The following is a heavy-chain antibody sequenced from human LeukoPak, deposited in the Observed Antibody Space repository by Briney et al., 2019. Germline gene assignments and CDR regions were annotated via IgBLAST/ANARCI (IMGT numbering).Heavy chain of an antibody. Sequence: GGSLRLSCAASGFTFSTYEMNWVRQAPGKGLEWVSYISSSSSYTNYADSVKGRFTISRDNAKNSLYLQMNSLRAEDTAVYYCARDIVPAAIEPYYYYGMDVWGQGTTVTVSS. V-gene: IGHV3-11*05. D-gene: IGHD2-2*02. CDR1: GFTFSTYE. J-gene: IGHJ6*02. CDR2: ISSSSSYT. CDR3: ARDIVPAAIEPYYYYGMDV.